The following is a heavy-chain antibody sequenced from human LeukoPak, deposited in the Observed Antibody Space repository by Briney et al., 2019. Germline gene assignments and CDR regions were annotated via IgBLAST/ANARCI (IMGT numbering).Heavy chain of an antibody. J-gene: IGHJ4*02. Sequence: GGSLRLSCAASGLTFSSYGMHCVRQAPGKGLEWVAVIWYDGSNKYYADSVKGRFIISRDNSKNTLYLQMNSLRAEDTAVYYCARDNHYYGSGSYDYWGQGTLVTVSS. CDR1: GLTFSSYG. CDR2: IWYDGSNK. CDR3: ARDNHYYGSGSYDY. D-gene: IGHD3-10*01. V-gene: IGHV3-33*01.